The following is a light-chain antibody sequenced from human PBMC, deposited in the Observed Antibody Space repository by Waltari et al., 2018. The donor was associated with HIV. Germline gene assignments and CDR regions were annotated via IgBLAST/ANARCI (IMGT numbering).Light chain of an antibody. CDR3: EAWDDSLNGVV. CDR2: TNN. J-gene: IGLJ2*01. V-gene: IGLV1-44*01. CDR1: SSNIGINS. Sequence: QSVLTQLPSASGTPGQRVTIHCSGSSSNIGINSVNWYQQFPGTAPKLLIYTNNQRPSGVPKRFSASKSGTSASLAISRLQSEDEADYYCEAWDDSLNGVVFGGGTKLTVL.